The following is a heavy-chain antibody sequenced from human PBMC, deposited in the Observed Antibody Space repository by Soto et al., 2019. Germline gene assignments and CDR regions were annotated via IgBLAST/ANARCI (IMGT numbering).Heavy chain of an antibody. V-gene: IGHV4-4*02. CDR2: IYHSGST. CDR1: GGSISSSNW. J-gene: IGHJ2*01. Sequence: QVQLQESGPGLVKPSGTLSLTCAVSGGSISSSNWWSWVRQPPGKGLEWIGEIYHSGSTNYNPSLKRRVTISVDKSKNQFSLKLSSVTAADTAVYYCARYSSSSPGGRWYFDLWGRGTLVTVSS. CDR3: ARYSSSSPGGRWYFDL. D-gene: IGHD6-13*01.